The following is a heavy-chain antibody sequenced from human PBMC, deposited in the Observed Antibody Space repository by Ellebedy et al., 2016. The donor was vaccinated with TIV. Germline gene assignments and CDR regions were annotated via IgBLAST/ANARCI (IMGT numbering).Heavy chain of an antibody. CDR1: GGTFSSYA. CDR2: VIPIFGTA. J-gene: IGHJ6*02. D-gene: IGHD3-3*01. V-gene: IGHV1-69*13. Sequence: SVKVSCXASGGTFSSYAISWVRQAPGQGLEWMGGVIPIFGTANYAQKFQGRVTITADESTSTAYMELSSLRSEDTAVYYCARGHASGQYYYYGMDVWGQGTTVTVSS. CDR3: ARGHASGQYYYYGMDV.